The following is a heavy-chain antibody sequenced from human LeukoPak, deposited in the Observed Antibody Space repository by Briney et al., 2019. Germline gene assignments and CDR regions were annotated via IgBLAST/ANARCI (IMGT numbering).Heavy chain of an antibody. CDR2: ISYDGSNK. CDR1: GFTFSTYA. CDR3: ARREVVVYYDAFDM. D-gene: IGHD3-22*01. Sequence: GGSLRLSCAASGFTFSTYAIHWVRQAPGKGLGGVALISYDGSNKYYADSVKGRFTISRDNSKNTLYLQMNSLRAEDTAVYYCARREVVVYYDAFDMWGQGTMVTVSS. J-gene: IGHJ3*02. V-gene: IGHV3-30*04.